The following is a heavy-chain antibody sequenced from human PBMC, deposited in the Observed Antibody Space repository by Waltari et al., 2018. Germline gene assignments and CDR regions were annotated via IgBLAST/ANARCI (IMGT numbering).Heavy chain of an antibody. V-gene: IGHV3-23*04. D-gene: IGHD3-22*01. J-gene: IGHJ4*02. CDR2: ISGSGGST. CDR1: GFTFSSYA. CDR3: AKDRVNPGGYYDGTGDY. Sequence: EVQLVESGGGLVQPGGSLRLSCAASGFTFSSYAMSCVRQAPGKGLEWVSAISGSGGSTYYADSVKGRFTISRDNSKNTLYLQMNSLRAEDTAVYYCAKDRVNPGGYYDGTGDYWGQGTLVTVSS.